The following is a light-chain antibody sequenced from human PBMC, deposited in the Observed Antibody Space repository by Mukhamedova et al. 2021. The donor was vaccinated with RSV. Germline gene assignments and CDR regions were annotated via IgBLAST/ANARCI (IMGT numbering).Light chain of an antibody. J-gene: IGKJ5*01. CDR3: QQSYIAPIT. V-gene: IGKV1-39*01. CDR2: AAA. Sequence: WYQRRVHGRAPNLLIYAAAVLHDGVPSRFRGSGSGTNFTLTITSLQAEDFATYYCQQSYIAPITFGHGTRLDLK.